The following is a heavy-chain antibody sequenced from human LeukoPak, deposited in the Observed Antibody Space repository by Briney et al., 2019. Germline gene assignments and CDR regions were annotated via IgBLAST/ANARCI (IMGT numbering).Heavy chain of an antibody. CDR1: GFTFSSYE. Sequence: GGSLRLSCAASGFTFSSYEMNWVRQAPGKGLEWVSYISSSGSTIYYADSVKGRFTIPRDNAKNSLYLQMNSLRAEDTAVYYCAREGYDILTGLYYFDYWGQGTLVTVSS. CDR2: ISSSGSTI. D-gene: IGHD3-9*01. CDR3: AREGYDILTGLYYFDY. J-gene: IGHJ4*02. V-gene: IGHV3-48*03.